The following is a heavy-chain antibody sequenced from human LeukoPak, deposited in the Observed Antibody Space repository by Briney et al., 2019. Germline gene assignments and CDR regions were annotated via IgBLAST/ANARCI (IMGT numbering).Heavy chain of an antibody. J-gene: IGHJ4*02. Sequence: KPSETLSLTCAVYGGSFSGYYWGWIRQPPGKGLEWIGNTYYGGDTYYNPSLKSRVTISVDTSKNQFSLELNSVTAADTAVYYCAAAFDYWGQGILVTVSS. CDR3: AAAFDY. D-gene: IGHD6-25*01. V-gene: IGHV4-34*01. CDR1: GGSFSGYY. CDR2: TYYGGDT.